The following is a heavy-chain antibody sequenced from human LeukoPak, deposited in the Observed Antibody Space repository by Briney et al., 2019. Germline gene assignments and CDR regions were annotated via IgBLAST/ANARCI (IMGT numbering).Heavy chain of an antibody. CDR3: ARLPPGPDLLRFLGHYYYYMDV. V-gene: IGHV5-51*01. J-gene: IGHJ6*03. CDR2: IYAGDADS. Sequence: GESRKISGKGSGYSFTSYGSGWVRRMPGKGRSWTRPIYAGDADSSNSPSFQGEVTISADKSISPAYLQWSSLKASDTAMYYCARLPPGPDLLRFLGHYYYYMDVWGKGTTVTVSS. D-gene: IGHD3-3*01. CDR1: GYSFTSYG.